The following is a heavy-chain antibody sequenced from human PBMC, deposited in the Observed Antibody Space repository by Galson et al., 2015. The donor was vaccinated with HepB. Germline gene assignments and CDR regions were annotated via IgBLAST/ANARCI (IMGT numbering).Heavy chain of an antibody. D-gene: IGHD3-22*01. V-gene: IGHV3-7*03. CDR3: ARESNYYYDSSGYLRGADAFDI. CDR1: GFTFSSYW. Sequence: SLRLSCAASGFTFSSYWMSWVRQAPGKGLEWVANIKQDGSEKYYVDSVKGRFTISRDNAKNSLYLQMNSLRAEDTAVYYCARESNYYYDSSGYLRGADAFDIWGQGTMVTVSS. J-gene: IGHJ3*02. CDR2: IKQDGSEK.